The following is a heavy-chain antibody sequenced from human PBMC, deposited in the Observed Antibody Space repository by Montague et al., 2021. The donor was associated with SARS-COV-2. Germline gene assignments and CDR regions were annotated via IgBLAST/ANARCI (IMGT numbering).Heavy chain of an antibody. J-gene: IGHJ3*01. Sequence: SETLSLTCTVSGASITNNFDYWAWIRQLPGKGLEWFGSIDYTGNTYYNRCVKSPVTISVVTSKNHFTLKLSSVTAAETAVYYCARLKRYFVSSGSPSAFDFWGQGTKVTVSS. D-gene: IGHD3-22*01. V-gene: IGHV4-39*02. CDR1: GASITNNFDY. CDR2: IDYTGNT. CDR3: ARLKRYFVSSGSPSAFDF.